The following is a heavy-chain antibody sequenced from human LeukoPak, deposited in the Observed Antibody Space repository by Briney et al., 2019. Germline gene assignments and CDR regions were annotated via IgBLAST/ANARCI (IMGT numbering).Heavy chain of an antibody. V-gene: IGHV4-61*08. Sequence: SETLSLTCTVSGGSVSSSGYYWSWIRQPPGKGLEWIAYVYYSGSTNYNPSLKSRVTISVDPSKNQFSLYLSSVTAADTAIYYCARYLSGNAFDSWGQGTMVTVSS. CDR2: VYYSGST. CDR3: ARYLSGNAFDS. J-gene: IGHJ3*02. D-gene: IGHD6-25*01. CDR1: GGSVSSSGYY.